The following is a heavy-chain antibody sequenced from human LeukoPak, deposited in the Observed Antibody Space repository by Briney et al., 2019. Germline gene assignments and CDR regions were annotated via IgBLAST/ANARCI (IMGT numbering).Heavy chain of an antibody. CDR3: AKDLPGIAVAGSFDY. D-gene: IGHD6-19*01. CDR1: GFTFSSYR. V-gene: IGHV3-21*04. Sequence: GGSLRLSCAASGFTFSSYRMIWVRQAPGKGLEWVSAISSSSSYIFFADSVKGRFTISRDNSKNSLYLQMNSLRAEDTALYYCAKDLPGIAVAGSFDYWGQGTLVTVSS. CDR2: ISSSSSYI. J-gene: IGHJ4*02.